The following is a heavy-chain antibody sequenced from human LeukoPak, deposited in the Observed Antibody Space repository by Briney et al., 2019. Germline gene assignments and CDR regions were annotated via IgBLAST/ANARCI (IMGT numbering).Heavy chain of an antibody. D-gene: IGHD3-9*01. CDR3: ARRTPYDVLTGYYNFDY. CDR1: GASITSYY. CDR2: INHSGST. J-gene: IGHJ4*02. Sequence: SETLSLTCAVSGASITSYYWTWTRQPPGKGLEWIGEINHSGSTNYNPSLKSRVTISVDTSKNQFSLKLTSVTAADTAVYYCARRTPYDVLTGYYNFDYWGQGTLVTVSS. V-gene: IGHV4-34*01.